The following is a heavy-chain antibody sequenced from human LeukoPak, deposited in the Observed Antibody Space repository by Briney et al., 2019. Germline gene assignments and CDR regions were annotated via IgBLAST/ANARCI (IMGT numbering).Heavy chain of an antibody. Sequence: GESLKISCKGSGYSFTSYWIGWVRQVPGKVLEWMGIIYPGDSDTRYSPSFQGQVTISADKSISTAYLQWSSLKASDTAMYYCARHAYGSSWYGDFDYWGQGTLVTVSS. CDR3: ARHAYGSSWYGDFDY. CDR2: IYPGDSDT. V-gene: IGHV5-51*01. J-gene: IGHJ4*02. D-gene: IGHD6-13*01. CDR1: GYSFTSYW.